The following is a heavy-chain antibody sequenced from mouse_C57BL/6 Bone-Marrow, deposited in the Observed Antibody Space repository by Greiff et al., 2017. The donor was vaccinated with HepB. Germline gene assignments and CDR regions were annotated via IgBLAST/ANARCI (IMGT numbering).Heavy chain of an antibody. Sequence: QVQLQQPGAELVRPGSSVKLSCKASGYAFTSYWMDWVKQRPGQGLEWIGNIYPSDSETHYNQKFKDKATLTVDKSSSTAYMQLSSLTSEDSAVYYCARLKDYDYDPYAMDYWGQGTSVTVSS. CDR1: GYAFTSYW. V-gene: IGHV1-61*01. CDR2: IYPSDSET. J-gene: IGHJ4*01. D-gene: IGHD2-4*01. CDR3: ARLKDYDYDPYAMDY.